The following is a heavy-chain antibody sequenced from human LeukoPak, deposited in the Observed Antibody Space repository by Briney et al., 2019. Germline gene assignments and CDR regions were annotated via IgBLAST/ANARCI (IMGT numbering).Heavy chain of an antibody. CDR1: GFTFSSYA. V-gene: IGHV3-53*01. CDR3: ARDSRPFCSSTTCSRGMDV. J-gene: IGHJ6*02. CDR2: IYSGGST. Sequence: GGSLRLSCAASGFTFSSYAMSWVRQAPGKGLEWVSLIYSGGSTYYADSVKGRFTISRDNSKNTLYLQMNSLRAEDTAIYYCARDSRPFCSSTTCSRGMDVWGQGTTVTVSS. D-gene: IGHD2-2*01.